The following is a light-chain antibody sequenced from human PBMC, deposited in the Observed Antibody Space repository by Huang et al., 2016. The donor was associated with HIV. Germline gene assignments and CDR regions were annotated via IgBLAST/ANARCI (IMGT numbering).Light chain of an antibody. J-gene: IGKJ3*01. Sequence: EIVMTQSPATLSVSPGERATLYCRASQSVSSNLAWYQQKPGQAPRLLIYGALTRATGIPARFSGSGSVTEFTLTISSLQSEDFAVYYCQQYNNWPPLFTFGPGTKVDIK. CDR2: GAL. V-gene: IGKV3-15*01. CDR3: QQYNNWPPLFT. CDR1: QSVSSN.